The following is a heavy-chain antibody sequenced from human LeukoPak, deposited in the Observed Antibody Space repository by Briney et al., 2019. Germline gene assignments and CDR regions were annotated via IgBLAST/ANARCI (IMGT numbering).Heavy chain of an antibody. J-gene: IGHJ3*02. D-gene: IGHD6-13*01. CDR1: GGSISSSSYY. Sequence: PSETLSLTCTVSGGSISSSSYYWGWIRQPPGKGLEWSGSINYSGSTYYNPSLKSRVTMTVDKAKNQFSLKLSSVTAANTAVYYCARWGSIAAAARGDAFDIWGQGTMVTVSS. CDR2: INYSGST. CDR3: ARWGSIAAAARGDAFDI. V-gene: IGHV4-39*07.